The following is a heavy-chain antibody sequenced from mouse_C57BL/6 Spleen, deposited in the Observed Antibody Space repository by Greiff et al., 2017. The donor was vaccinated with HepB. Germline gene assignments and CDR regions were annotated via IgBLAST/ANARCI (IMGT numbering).Heavy chain of an antibody. CDR1: GYTFTSYW. CDR2: IDPSDSYT. Sequence: QVQLQQPGAELVRPGTSVKLSCKASGYTFTSYWMHWVKQRPGQGLEWIGVIDPSDSYTNYNQKFKGKATLTVDTSSSTAYMQLSSLTSEDSAVYYCARVSSLQLDYYAMDYWGQGTSVTVSS. J-gene: IGHJ4*01. CDR3: ARVSSLQLDYYAMDY. D-gene: IGHD4-1*02. V-gene: IGHV1-59*01.